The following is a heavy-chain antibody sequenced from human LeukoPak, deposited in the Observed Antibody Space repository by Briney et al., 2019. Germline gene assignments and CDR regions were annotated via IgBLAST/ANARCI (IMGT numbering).Heavy chain of an antibody. CDR2: ISGSGAST. CDR3: AKVARSNPPRPYYFDY. Sequence: GGSVRLSCAASRFTFSSYAMSWVRQAPGKGLEWVSAISGSGASTYYADSVKGRFTISRDDSKNTLYLQMNSLRAEDTAVYYCAKVARSNPPRPYYFDYWGQGTLDSVS. CDR1: RFTFSSYA. V-gene: IGHV3-23*01. J-gene: IGHJ4*02.